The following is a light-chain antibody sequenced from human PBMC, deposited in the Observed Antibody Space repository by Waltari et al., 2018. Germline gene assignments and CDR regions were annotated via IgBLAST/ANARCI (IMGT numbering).Light chain of an antibody. CDR2: RNN. V-gene: IGLV1-47*01. J-gene: IGLJ1*01. Sequence: QSVLTQPPSASGTPGQRVPLSCSGSSSTIGSNYVSWYQQLPGTAPKLLIYRNNQRPSGVPDRFSGSKSGTSASLAISGLRSEDEADYYCAAWDDSLSGYVFGTGTKVTVL. CDR1: SSTIGSNY. CDR3: AAWDDSLSGYV.